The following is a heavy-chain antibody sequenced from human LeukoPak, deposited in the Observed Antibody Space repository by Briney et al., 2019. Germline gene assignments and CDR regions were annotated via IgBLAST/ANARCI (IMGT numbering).Heavy chain of an antibody. CDR2: IYYSGST. CDR3: ARVLTGGSSWYHYYYGMDV. J-gene: IGHJ6*02. D-gene: IGHD6-13*01. V-gene: IGHV4-59*01. Sequence: PSETLSLTCTVSGGSISSYYWSWIRQPPGKGLEWIGYIYYSGSTNYNPSLTSRVTISVDTSKNQCSLKLSSVTAADTAVYYCARVLTGGSSWYHYYYGMDVWGQGTTVSVSS. CDR1: GGSISSYY.